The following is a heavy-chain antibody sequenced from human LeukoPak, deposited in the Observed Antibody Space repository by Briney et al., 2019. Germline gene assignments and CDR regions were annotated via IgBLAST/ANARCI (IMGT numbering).Heavy chain of an antibody. CDR3: ARDREEYYGSGKKEFDY. CDR1: GFTFSSYS. Sequence: GGSLRLSCAASGFTFSSYSMNWVRQAPGKGLEWVSSISSSSSYIYYADSVKGRFTISRDNAKNSLYLQMNSLRAEDTAVYCCARDREEYYGSGKKEFDYWGQGTLVTVSS. D-gene: IGHD3-10*01. CDR2: ISSSSSYI. J-gene: IGHJ4*02. V-gene: IGHV3-21*01.